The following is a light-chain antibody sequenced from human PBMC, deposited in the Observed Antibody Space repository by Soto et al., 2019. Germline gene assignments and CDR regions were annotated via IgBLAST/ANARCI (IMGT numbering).Light chain of an antibody. Sequence: DIQLTQSPSSLSASVGDRVSITCRTSQTISTFLNWYHHRPGQAPKLLIYSISTLQSGVPSRFSGGGAGTEFTLTISSLQPEDFGSYSCQQTYNLPPTFGGGTRVQIK. J-gene: IGKJ4*01. CDR1: QTISTF. CDR2: SIS. V-gene: IGKV1-39*01. CDR3: QQTYNLPPT.